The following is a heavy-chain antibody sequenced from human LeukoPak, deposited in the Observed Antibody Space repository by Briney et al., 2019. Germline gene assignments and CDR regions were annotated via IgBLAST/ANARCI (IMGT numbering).Heavy chain of an antibody. D-gene: IGHD1-26*01. CDR1: GFTFSDYY. CDR3: ARGRSGSYAN. V-gene: IGHV3-11*01. Sequence: GGSLRLSCAASGFTFSDYYMSWIRQAPGKGLEWVSYISSGSTIYYADSVKGRFTISRDNAKNSLYLQMNSLRAEDTAVYYCARGRSGSYANWGQGTLVTVSS. J-gene: IGHJ4*02. CDR2: ISSGSTI.